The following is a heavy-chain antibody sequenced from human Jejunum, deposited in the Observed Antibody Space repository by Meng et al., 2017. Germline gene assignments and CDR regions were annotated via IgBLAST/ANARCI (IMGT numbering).Heavy chain of an antibody. Sequence: GGSLRLSCAASGFTFSSYSMIWVRQAPGKGLEWVSAIDKTSSHIFYADSVKGRFTISRDNAKNSLYLQMNSVRAEDTAVYYCARRYYYDSSVYDPLDCWGQGTLVTVSS. CDR1: GFTFSSYS. CDR3: ARRYYYDSSVYDPLDC. CDR2: IDKTSSHI. J-gene: IGHJ4*02. D-gene: IGHD3-22*01. V-gene: IGHV3-21*01.